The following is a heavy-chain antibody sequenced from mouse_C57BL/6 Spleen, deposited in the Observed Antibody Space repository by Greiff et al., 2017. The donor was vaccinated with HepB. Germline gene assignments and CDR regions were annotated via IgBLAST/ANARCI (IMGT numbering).Heavy chain of an antibody. J-gene: IGHJ1*03. V-gene: IGHV1-50*01. D-gene: IGHD2-3*01. CDR1: GYTFTSYW. CDR3: ARFEGYDGYFDD. CDR2: IDPSDSYT. Sequence: QVQLQQSGAELVKPGASVKLSCKASGYTFTSYWMQWVKQRPGQGLEWIGEIDPSDSYTNYNQTFKGKATLTVDTSSSTAYMQLSSLTSEDSAVYYCARFEGYDGYFDDWGTGTTVTVSS.